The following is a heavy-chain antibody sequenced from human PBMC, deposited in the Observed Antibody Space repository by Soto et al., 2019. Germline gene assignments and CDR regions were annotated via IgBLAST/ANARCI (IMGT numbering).Heavy chain of an antibody. CDR1: GFSLSTSGVG. Sequence: QITLKESGPTLVKPTQTLTLTCTFSGFSLSTSGVGVGWIRQPPGKALEWLALIYWDDDKRYSPSLKSRLTITKDTSKNQVVLTMTNMDPVDTATYYCAHTRVEMATPHYWYFDLWGRGTLVTVSS. CDR3: AHTRVEMATPHYWYFDL. J-gene: IGHJ2*01. CDR2: IYWDDDK. V-gene: IGHV2-5*02. D-gene: IGHD5-12*01.